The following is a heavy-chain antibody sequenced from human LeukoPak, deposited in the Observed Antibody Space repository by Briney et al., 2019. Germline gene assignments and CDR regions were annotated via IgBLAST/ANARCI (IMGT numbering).Heavy chain of an antibody. CDR2: ISSSSSTI. Sequence: GGSLRLSCAASGFTFSSYSMNWVRQAPGKGLEWVSYISSSSSTIYYADSVKGRFTISRDNAKNSPYLQMNSLRAEDTAVYYCARGYQIDYWGQGTLVTVSS. CDR1: GFTFSSYS. CDR3: ARGYQIDY. J-gene: IGHJ4*02. V-gene: IGHV3-48*01. D-gene: IGHD3-16*02.